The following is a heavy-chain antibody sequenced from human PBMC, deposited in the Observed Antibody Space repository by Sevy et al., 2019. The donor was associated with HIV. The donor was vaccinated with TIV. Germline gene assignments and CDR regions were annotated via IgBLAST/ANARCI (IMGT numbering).Heavy chain of an antibody. D-gene: IGHD3-22*01. CDR2: ISGSGGET. J-gene: IGHJ3*02. CDR3: AKDMIVVVGEALDI. Sequence: GGSLRLSCAASEFTFSSYAMSWVRQAPGKGLEWVSSISGSGGETYYADSGKGRFTISRDKSKNTLYLQMNSLRVEDTAVYYCAKDMIVVVGEALDIWGQGTLVTVSS. V-gene: IGHV3-23*01. CDR1: EFTFSSYA.